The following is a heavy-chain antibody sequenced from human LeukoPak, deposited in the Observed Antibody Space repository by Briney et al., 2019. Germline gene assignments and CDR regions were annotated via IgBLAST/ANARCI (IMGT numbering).Heavy chain of an antibody. D-gene: IGHD4-17*01. Sequence: GGSLRLSCVASGFTFSSYAMHWVRQAPGKWLEWVAVISYDGSNKYYADSVKGRFTISRDNSQNTLYLQMNSLRAEDTAVYYCARDQGDDGDYVGFDYWGQGTLVTVSS. V-gene: IGHV3-30*04. CDR1: GFTFSSYA. CDR2: ISYDGSNK. J-gene: IGHJ4*02. CDR3: ARDQGDDGDYVGFDY.